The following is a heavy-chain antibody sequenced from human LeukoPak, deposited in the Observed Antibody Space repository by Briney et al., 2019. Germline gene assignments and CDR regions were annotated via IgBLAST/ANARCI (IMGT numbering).Heavy chain of an antibody. CDR2: INPSSGDT. CDR1: AYTFTDYY. V-gene: IGHV1-2*06. CDR3: AREVGSGSYNYFDY. D-gene: IGHD3-10*01. Sequence: ASVTVSCKASAYTFTDYYVHWVRQAPGQGLEWMGRINPSSGDTNYAQNFQGRVTMTRDTSISTAYMELSRLRSDDTAVYYCAREVGSGSYNYFDYWGQGTLVTVSS. J-gene: IGHJ4*02.